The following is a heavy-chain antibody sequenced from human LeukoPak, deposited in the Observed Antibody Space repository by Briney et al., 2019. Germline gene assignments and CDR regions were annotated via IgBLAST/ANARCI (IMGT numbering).Heavy chain of an antibody. D-gene: IGHD2-21*02. CDR1: GFTFSNAW. J-gene: IGHJ4*02. Sequence: GGSLRLSWAASGFTFSNAWMSWVRQAPGKGLEWVGRIKSKTDGGTTDYAAPVKGRFTISRDDSKNTLYLQMNSLKTEDTAVYYCTTVPYCGGDCYVYWGQGTLVTVSS. CDR3: TTVPYCGGDCYVY. CDR2: IKSKTDGGTT. V-gene: IGHV3-15*01.